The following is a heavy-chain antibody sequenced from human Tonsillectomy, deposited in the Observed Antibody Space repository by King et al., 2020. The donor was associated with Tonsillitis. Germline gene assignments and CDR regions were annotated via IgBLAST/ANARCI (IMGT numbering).Heavy chain of an antibody. CDR1: GLTFSTYN. V-gene: IGHV3-48*01. CDR3: VRAHSGSTYGYYY. Sequence: VQLVESGGGLVQPGGSLRLSCVVSGLTFSTYNMNWVRQAPGKGLEWVSFISATTNDIYYADSLKGRFTISRDNAKKSLYLQMNTLSAEDTAVYYCVRAHSGSTYGYYYWGQGTLVTVSS. J-gene: IGHJ4*02. D-gene: IGHD5-18*01. CDR2: ISATTNDI.